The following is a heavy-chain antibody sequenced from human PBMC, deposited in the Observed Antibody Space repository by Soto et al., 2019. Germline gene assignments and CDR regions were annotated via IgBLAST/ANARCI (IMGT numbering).Heavy chain of an antibody. Sequence: QVQLVQSGPEVKKPGSSVKVSCKTSGGTLSSYSISWVRQAPGQGLEWVGRIITFVGKANVAQQFQGRVTITADRSTDTTYMELRRLTSDDTAVYYCARVNCGHDSGGNYMDVWGTGTTVTVSS. CDR1: GGTLSSYS. D-gene: IGHD5-12*01. J-gene: IGHJ6*03. CDR2: IITFVGKA. V-gene: IGHV1-69*08. CDR3: ARVNCGHDSGGNYMDV.